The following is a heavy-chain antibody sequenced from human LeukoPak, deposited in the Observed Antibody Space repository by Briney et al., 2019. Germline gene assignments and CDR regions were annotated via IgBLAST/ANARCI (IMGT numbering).Heavy chain of an antibody. V-gene: IGHV3-23*01. Sequence: GGSLRLSCEASGFTFSSYWMSWVRQAPGKGLEWVSAISGSGGRIYYGASVKGRFTISRDNSKNTLNLQMNSLRAEDRAVYYCATSKYSGSYWGQGTLVTVSS. CDR2: ISGSGGRI. CDR1: GFTFSSYW. CDR3: ATSKYSGSY. J-gene: IGHJ4*02. D-gene: IGHD1-26*01.